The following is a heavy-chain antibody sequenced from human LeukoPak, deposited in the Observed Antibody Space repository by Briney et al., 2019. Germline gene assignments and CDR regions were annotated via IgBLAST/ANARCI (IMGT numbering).Heavy chain of an antibody. CDR2: INPNSGGT. CDR1: GYTFTGYY. D-gene: IGHD3-10*01. V-gene: IGHV1-2*02. CDR3: ARPTVVRGTSFDP. Sequence: ASVKVSCKASGYTFTGYYMHWVRQAPGQGLEWMGWINPNSGGTNYAQKFQGRVTMTRDTSISTAYMELSRLRSDDTAVYYCARPTVVRGTSFDPWGQGTLVTVSS. J-gene: IGHJ5*02.